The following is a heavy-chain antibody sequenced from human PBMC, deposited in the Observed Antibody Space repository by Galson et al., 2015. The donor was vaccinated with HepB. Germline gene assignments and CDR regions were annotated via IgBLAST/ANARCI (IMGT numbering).Heavy chain of an antibody. J-gene: IGHJ4*02. CDR2: INAANDNT. Sequence: SVKVSCKASGSTFNKYSMHWVRQAPGQRLEWMGWINAANDNTKYSQKFQGRVTITRDTCASIVYMELSSLRSEDTAVYYCARDRDSSGFPFDYWGQGTLVTVSS. CDR3: ARDRDSSGFPFDY. V-gene: IGHV1-3*01. D-gene: IGHD3-22*01. CDR1: GSTFNKYS.